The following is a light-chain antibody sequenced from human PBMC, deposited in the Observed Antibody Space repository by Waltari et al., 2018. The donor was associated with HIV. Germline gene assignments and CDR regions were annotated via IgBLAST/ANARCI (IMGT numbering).Light chain of an antibody. Sequence: SSELTQDPAVSVALGQTIRITCQGDSLRSYYASWYQQKPGQAPLLVIYKKNNRPSGIPDRFSAASSGDTASLTITGAQAEEEADYYCNSRDSSGNSYVFGTGTKVTV. J-gene: IGLJ1*01. CDR1: SLRSYY. V-gene: IGLV3-19*01. CDR2: KKN. CDR3: NSRDSSGNSYV.